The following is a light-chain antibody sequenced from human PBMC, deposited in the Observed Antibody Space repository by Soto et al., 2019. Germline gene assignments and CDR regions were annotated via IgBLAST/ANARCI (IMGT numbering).Light chain of an antibody. J-gene: IGLJ1*01. V-gene: IGLV2-14*01. CDR1: SSDVGGYNY. CDR2: DVS. Sequence: QSVLTQPASVSWSPGQSITISCTGTSSDVGGYNYVSWYQQHPGKAPKLMIYDVSNRPSGVSNRFSGSKSGNTASLTISGLQAEDEADYYCSSYTSSSTYGFGTGTKVTVV. CDR3: SSYTSSSTYG.